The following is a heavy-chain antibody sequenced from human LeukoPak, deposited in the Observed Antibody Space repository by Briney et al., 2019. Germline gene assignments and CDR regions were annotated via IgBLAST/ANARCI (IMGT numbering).Heavy chain of an antibody. Sequence: SETLSLTCAVYGGSFSGYYWSWIRQPPGKGLEWIGEINHSGSTNYNPSLKSRVTISVDTSKNQFSLKLSSVTAADTAVYYCARVGPKTYYYDSSGYYFDYWGQGTLVTVS. CDR2: INHSGST. CDR3: ARVGPKTYYYDSSGYYFDY. V-gene: IGHV4-34*01. J-gene: IGHJ4*02. D-gene: IGHD3-22*01. CDR1: GGSFSGYY.